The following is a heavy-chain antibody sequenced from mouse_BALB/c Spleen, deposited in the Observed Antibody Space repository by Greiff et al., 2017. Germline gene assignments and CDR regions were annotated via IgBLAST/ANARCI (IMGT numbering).Heavy chain of an antibody. CDR3: ARSLGYDDAMDY. Sequence: DVMLVESGGGLVQPGGSRKLSCAASGFTFSSFGMHWVRQAPEKGLEWVAYISSGSSTIYYADTVKGRFTISRDNPKNTLFLQMTSLRSEDTAMYYCARSLGYDDAMDYWGQGTSVTVSS. D-gene: IGHD2-2*01. V-gene: IGHV5-17*02. CDR2: ISSGSSTI. CDR1: GFTFSSFG. J-gene: IGHJ4*01.